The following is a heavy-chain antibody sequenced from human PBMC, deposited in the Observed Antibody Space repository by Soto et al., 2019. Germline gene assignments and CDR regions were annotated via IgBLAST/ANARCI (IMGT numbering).Heavy chain of an antibody. J-gene: IGHJ4*02. CDR1: GGSISSSSYY. V-gene: IGHV4-39*01. CDR3: ARHYCGGDCYSFDY. Sequence: QLQLQESAPGLVKPSETLSLTCTVSGGSISSSSYYWGWIRQPPGKGLEWIGSIYYSGTTYYNPSLNSLVTISVDTTKNQFALKLSSVTAADTAVYYCARHYCGGDCYSFDYWGQGTLVTVSS. CDR2: IYYSGTT. D-gene: IGHD2-21*01.